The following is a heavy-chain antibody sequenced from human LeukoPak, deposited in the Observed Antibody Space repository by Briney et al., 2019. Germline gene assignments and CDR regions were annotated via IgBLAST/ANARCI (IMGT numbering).Heavy chain of an antibody. D-gene: IGHD3-10*01. J-gene: IGHJ4*02. CDR1: GGSISGYY. Sequence: SETLSLTCTVSGGSISGYYWSWIREPPGKGLECIGYIYYSGSTNYNPTLKSRVTISVDTPKNPFSLKLNSVTAADTAVYYCARGNYGSGSHYVVNFDYWGRGTLVAVSS. CDR2: IYYSGST. CDR3: ARGNYGSGSHYVVNFDY. V-gene: IGHV4-59*12.